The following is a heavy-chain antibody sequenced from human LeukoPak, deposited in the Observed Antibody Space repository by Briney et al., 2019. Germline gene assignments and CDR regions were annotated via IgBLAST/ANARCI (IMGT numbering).Heavy chain of an antibody. CDR3: AKDRSGYYYAFDY. CDR2: ISGSGGST. D-gene: IGHD3-22*01. Sequence: GGSLRLSCAASEFTFSSYNMNWVRQAPGKGLEWVSAISGSGGSTYYADSVKGRFTISRDNSKNTLYLQMNSLRAEDTAVYYCAKDRSGYYYAFDYWGQGTLVTVSS. V-gene: IGHV3-23*01. CDR1: EFTFSSYN. J-gene: IGHJ4*02.